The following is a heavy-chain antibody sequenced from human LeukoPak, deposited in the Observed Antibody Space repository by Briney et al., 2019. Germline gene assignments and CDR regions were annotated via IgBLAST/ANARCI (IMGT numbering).Heavy chain of an antibody. J-gene: IGHJ3*02. CDR3: ARARLGPDILTGYYAFDI. V-gene: IGHV1-3*01. D-gene: IGHD3-9*01. CDR2: INAGNGNT. Sequence: GASVKVSCKASGYTFIRYAMHWVRQAPGQRLEWMGWINAGNGNTKYSQNLQGRVTITRDTSASTAYMELSSLRSEDTGVYYCARARLGPDILTGYYAFDIWGQGTMVTVSS. CDR1: GYTFIRYA.